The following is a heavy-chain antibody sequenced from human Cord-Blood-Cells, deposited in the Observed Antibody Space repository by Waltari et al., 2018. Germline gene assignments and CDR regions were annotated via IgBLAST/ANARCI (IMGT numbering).Heavy chain of an antibody. V-gene: IGHV3-48*03. D-gene: IGHD6-6*01. J-gene: IGHJ4*02. CDR3: ARVALRYSSSSVDDY. CDR2: ISSSGSTI. CDR1: GFTFSSYE. Sequence: EVQLVESGGGLVQPGGSLRLSCAASGFTFSSYEMNWVRQAPGKGLEWVSYISSSGSTIYYADTLKGRFTISRDNAKNSLYLQMNSLRAEDTAFYYCARVALRYSSSSVDDYWGQGTLVTVSS.